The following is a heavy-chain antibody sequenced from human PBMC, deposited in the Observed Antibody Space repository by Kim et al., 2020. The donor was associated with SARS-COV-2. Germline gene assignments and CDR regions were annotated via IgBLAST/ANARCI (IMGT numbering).Heavy chain of an antibody. J-gene: IGHJ6*02. D-gene: IGHD3-10*01. CDR1: GFTFSSYD. CDR3: ARDIYYYGSGSYSGGMDV. CDR2: IGTAGDT. Sequence: GGSLRLSCAASGFTFSSYDMHWVRQATGKGLEWVSAIGTAGDTYYPGSVKGRFTISRENAKNSLYLQMNSLRAGDTAVYYCARDIYYYGSGSYSGGMDVWGQGTTVTVSS. V-gene: IGHV3-13*01.